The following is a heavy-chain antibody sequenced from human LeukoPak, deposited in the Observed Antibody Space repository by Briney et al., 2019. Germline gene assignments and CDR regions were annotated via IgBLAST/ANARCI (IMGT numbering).Heavy chain of an antibody. J-gene: IGHJ4*02. V-gene: IGHV4-59*01. CDR3: AKDLRGRASCSIPGCYWAQNY. CDR2: IYYSGST. Sequence: PSETLSLTCTVSGASISSYYWSWIRQPPGKGLEWIGYIYYSGSTNYNPSLKSRVTISIDTSKNQFSLNLSSVTAADTAVYYRAKDLRGRASCSIPGCYWAQNYWGQGTLVTVSS. CDR1: GASISSYY. D-gene: IGHD2-2*01.